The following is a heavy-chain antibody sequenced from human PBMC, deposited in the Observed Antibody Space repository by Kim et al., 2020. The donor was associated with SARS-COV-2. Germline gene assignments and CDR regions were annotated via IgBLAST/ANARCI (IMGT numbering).Heavy chain of an antibody. V-gene: IGHV1-69*13. Sequence: SVKVSCKASGGTFSSYAISWVRQAPGQGLEWMGGIIPIFGTANYAQKFQGRVTITADESTSTAYMELSSLRSEDTAVYYCARFESSRRMVYAITDAFDIWGQGTMVTVSS. J-gene: IGHJ3*02. CDR2: IIPIFGTA. D-gene: IGHD2-8*01. CDR1: GGTFSSYA. CDR3: ARFESSRRMVYAITDAFDI.